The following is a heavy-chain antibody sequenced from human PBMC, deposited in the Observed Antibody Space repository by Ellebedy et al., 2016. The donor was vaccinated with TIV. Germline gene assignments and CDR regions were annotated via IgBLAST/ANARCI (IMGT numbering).Heavy chain of an antibody. V-gene: IGHV3-7*01. CDR2: INRDGSEK. CDR3: ARQTNYYDSSGYYTWFDP. Sequence: GESLKISCAASGFIISNHWMSWVRQAPGKGLEWVANINRDGSEKHHVDSVKGRFTISRDNAKNSLYLQMNSLRAEDTAVYYGARQTNYYDSSGYYTWFDPWGQGTLVTVSS. D-gene: IGHD3-22*01. J-gene: IGHJ5*02. CDR1: GFIISNHW.